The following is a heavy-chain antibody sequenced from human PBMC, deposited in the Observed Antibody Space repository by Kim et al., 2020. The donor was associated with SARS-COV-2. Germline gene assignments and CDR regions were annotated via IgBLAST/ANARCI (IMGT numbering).Heavy chain of an antibody. Sequence: YNGNKTYAQNLHGRVIMTTDTSTTMAFMELRSLRSDDTAVYYCARDVGMDVWGQGTTVTVSS. J-gene: IGHJ6*02. CDR3: ARDVGMDV. CDR2: YNGNK. V-gene: IGHV1-18*01.